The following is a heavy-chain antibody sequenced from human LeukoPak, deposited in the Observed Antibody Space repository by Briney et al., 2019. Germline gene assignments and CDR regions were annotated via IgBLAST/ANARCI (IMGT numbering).Heavy chain of an antibody. J-gene: IGHJ4*02. Sequence: PSETLSLTCTVSGSGYSISGGYYWGWIRQPPGKGLEWIGSIYHSGSTYYNPSLKSRATISVDTSKNQFSLKLKFVTAADTAVYYCAGQFDSSGSYFYWGQGTLVTVSS. CDR2: IYHSGST. D-gene: IGHD3-22*01. V-gene: IGHV4-38-2*02. CDR3: AGQFDSSGSYFY. CDR1: GSGYSISGGYY.